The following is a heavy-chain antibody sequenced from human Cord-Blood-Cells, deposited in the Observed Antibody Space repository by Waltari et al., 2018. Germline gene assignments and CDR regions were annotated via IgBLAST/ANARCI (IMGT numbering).Heavy chain of an antibody. V-gene: IGHV4-61*08. J-gene: IGHJ6*03. Sequence: QVQLQESGPGLVKPSETLSLTCTVSGGSVSSGGYYWSWSRQPPGKGLEWIGYIFYSGSTNYNPSLKSRVTISVDTSKNQFSLKLSSVTAADTAVYYCAREGSGSYYYYYYMDVWGKGTTVTVSS. D-gene: IGHD3-10*01. CDR3: AREGSGSYYYYYYMDV. CDR1: GGSVSSGGYY. CDR2: IFYSGST.